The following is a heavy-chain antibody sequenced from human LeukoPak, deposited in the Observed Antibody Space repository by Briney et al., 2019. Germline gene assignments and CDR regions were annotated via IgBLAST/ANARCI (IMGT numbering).Heavy chain of an antibody. D-gene: IGHD6-19*01. CDR3: ASGLLSSGWYPDAFDI. CDR2: IIPIFGTA. J-gene: IGHJ3*02. V-gene: IGHV1-69*13. CDR1: GGTFSSYA. Sequence: GASVKVSCKASGGTFSSYAISWVRQAPGQGLEWMGGIIPIFGTANYAQKFQGRVTITADESTSTAYMELSSLRSEDTAVYYCASGLLSSGWYPDAFDIWGQGTMVTDSS.